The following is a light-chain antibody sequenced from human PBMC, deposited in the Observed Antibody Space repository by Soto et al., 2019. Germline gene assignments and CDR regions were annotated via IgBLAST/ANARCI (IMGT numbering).Light chain of an antibody. V-gene: IGKV4-1*01. Sequence: DIVMTQSPDSLSVSLGERATINCKSSQGVLYTSNNKNYLAWYQQKPGQPPKLLIYWASTRESGVPDRFSGSWSGADFTLTINSLQAEDVAVYFCHQYYRTPYTFGQGTKLEIK. CDR3: HQYYRTPYT. CDR2: WAS. J-gene: IGKJ2*01. CDR1: QGVLYTSNNKNY.